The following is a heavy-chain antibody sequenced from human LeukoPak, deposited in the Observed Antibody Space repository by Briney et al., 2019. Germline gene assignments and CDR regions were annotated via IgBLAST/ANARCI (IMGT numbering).Heavy chain of an antibody. Sequence: APSVKVSCKASGYTFTSYDINCVRQATGQGHEWMGWMNPNSGNTGYAQKFQGRVTMTRNTSISTAYMELSSLRSEDTAVYYCARGFTRNAFDIWGQGTMVTVSS. J-gene: IGHJ3*02. D-gene: IGHD1-14*01. CDR2: MNPNSGNT. V-gene: IGHV1-8*01. CDR1: GYTFTSYD. CDR3: ARGFTRNAFDI.